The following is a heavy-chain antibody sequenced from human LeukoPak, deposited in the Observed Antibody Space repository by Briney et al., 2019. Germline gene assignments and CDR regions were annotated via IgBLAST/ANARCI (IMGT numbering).Heavy chain of an antibody. V-gene: IGHV3-30-3*01. Sequence: PGRSLRLSCAASGFTFSSYAMHWDRQAPGKGLEWVAVISYDGSNKYYADSVKGRFTISRDNSKNTLYLQMNSLRAEDTAVYYCARESVAGTDYWGQGTLVTVSS. CDR1: GFTFSSYA. CDR3: ARESVAGTDY. CDR2: ISYDGSNK. J-gene: IGHJ4*02. D-gene: IGHD6-19*01.